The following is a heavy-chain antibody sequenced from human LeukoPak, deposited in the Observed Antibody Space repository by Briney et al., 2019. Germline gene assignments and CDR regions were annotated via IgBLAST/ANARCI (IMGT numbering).Heavy chain of an antibody. CDR3: ARLGYGGTFFDY. CDR2: IYYSGST. V-gene: IGHV4-59*08. D-gene: IGHD2-15*01. CDR1: GGSISSYY. Sequence: SETLSLTCTVSGGSISSYYWSWIRQPPGKGLEWIGYIYYSGSTNYNPSLKGRVTISVDTSKNQFSLKLSSVTAADTAVYYCARLGYGGTFFDYWGQGTLVTVSS. J-gene: IGHJ4*02.